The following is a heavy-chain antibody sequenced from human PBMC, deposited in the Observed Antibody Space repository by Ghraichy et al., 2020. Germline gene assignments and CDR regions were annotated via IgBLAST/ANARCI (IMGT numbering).Heavy chain of an antibody. V-gene: IGHV4-59*01. J-gene: IGHJ3*02. CDR2: IYYSGST. Sequence: SETLSLTCTVSGGSISSYNWSWIRQPPGKGLEWIGYIYYSGSTNYNPSLKSRVTISVDTSKNQFSLKLSSVTAADTAVYYCASSPRDGYNFVAFDIWGQGTMVTVSS. CDR1: GGSISSYN. D-gene: IGHD5-24*01. CDR3: ASSPRDGYNFVAFDI.